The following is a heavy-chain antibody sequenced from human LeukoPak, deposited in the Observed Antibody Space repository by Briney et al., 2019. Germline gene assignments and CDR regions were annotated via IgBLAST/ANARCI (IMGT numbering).Heavy chain of an antibody. J-gene: IGHJ1*01. CDR1: GGTFSSYA. D-gene: IGHD3-10*01. Sequence: SVKVSCKASGGTFSSYAISWVRQAPGQGLEWMGGIIPIFGTANYAQKFQGRVTITADESTSTAYMELSSLTSEDTAVYYCATGFYTSGRGAYSFQFWGQGTLVTVSS. V-gene: IGHV1-69*13. CDR2: IIPIFGTA. CDR3: ATGFYTSGRGAYSFQF.